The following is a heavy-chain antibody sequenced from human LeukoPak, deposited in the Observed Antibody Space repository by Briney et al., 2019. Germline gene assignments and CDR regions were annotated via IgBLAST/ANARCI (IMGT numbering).Heavy chain of an antibody. CDR3: ARGGVVPAAIDY. D-gene: IGHD2-2*02. Sequence: SETLSLTCAVCGGSFSGYYWSWIRQPPGKGLEWIGEINHSGSTNYNPSLKSRVTISVDTSKNQFSLKLSSVTAADTAVYYCARGGVVPAAIDYWGQGTLVTVSS. CDR1: GGSFSGYY. J-gene: IGHJ4*02. V-gene: IGHV4-34*01. CDR2: INHSGST.